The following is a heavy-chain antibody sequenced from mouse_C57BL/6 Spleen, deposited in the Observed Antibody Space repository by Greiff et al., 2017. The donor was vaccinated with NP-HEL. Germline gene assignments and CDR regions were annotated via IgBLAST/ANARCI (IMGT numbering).Heavy chain of an antibody. CDR3: AREGDGYYQSGAMDY. J-gene: IGHJ4*01. CDR2: ISDGGSYT. Sequence: EVQLVESGGGLAKPGGSLKLSCAASGFTFSSYAMSWVRQTPEKRLEWVATISDGGSYTYYPDNVKGRFTISRDNAKNNLYLQMSHLKTEDTAMYYCAREGDGYYQSGAMDYWGQGTSVTVSS. D-gene: IGHD2-3*01. CDR1: GFTFSSYA. V-gene: IGHV5-4*01.